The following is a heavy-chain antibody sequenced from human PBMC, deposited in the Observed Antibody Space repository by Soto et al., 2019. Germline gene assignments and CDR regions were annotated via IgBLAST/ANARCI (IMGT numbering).Heavy chain of an antibody. J-gene: IGHJ3*02. CDR1: GFTFSSYA. CDR2: ISGSGGST. V-gene: IGHV3-23*01. Sequence: EVQLLESGGGLVQPGGSLRLSCAASGFTFSSYAMSWVRQAPGKGLEWVSAISGSGGSTYYADSVKGRFTISRDNSKNTLYLQMNSLRAEDTAVYYCATPYCDWFLIEDAFDIWGQGTMVTVSS. D-gene: IGHD3-9*01. CDR3: ATPYCDWFLIEDAFDI.